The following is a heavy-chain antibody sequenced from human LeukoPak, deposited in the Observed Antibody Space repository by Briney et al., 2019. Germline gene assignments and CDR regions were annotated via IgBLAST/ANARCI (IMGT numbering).Heavy chain of an antibody. D-gene: IGHD3-10*01. Sequence: SETLSLTCTVSGGSISSSIYYWCWIRQPPGKGLEWIGSIYYSGSTNYNPSLKSRVTISVDTSKNQFSLKLSSVTAADTAVYYCARTTMVRGTYYMDDWGKGTTVTISS. CDR2: IYYSGST. J-gene: IGHJ6*03. CDR3: ARTTMVRGTYYMDD. V-gene: IGHV4-39*07. CDR1: GGSISSSIYY.